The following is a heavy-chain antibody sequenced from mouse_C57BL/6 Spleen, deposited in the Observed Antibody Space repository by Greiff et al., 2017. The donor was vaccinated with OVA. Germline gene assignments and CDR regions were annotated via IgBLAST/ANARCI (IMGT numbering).Heavy chain of an antibody. D-gene: IGHD3-1*01. CDR2: IYPGDGDT. CDR1: GYAFSSSW. J-gene: IGHJ2*01. CDR3: ARGGTYCDY. Sequence: QVQLQQSGPELVKPGASVKISCKASGYAFSSSWMNWVKQRPGKGLEWIGRIYPGDGDTNYNGKFKGKATLTADKSSSTAYMQLSSLTSEDSAVYFWARGGTYCDYWGQGTTLTVSS. V-gene: IGHV1-82*01.